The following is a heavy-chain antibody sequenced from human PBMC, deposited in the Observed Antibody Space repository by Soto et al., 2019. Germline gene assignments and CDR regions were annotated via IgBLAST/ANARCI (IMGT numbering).Heavy chain of an antibody. V-gene: IGHV3-23*01. CDR2: TRSNGEHT. Sequence: EVQILESGGGMVQPGGPLRFSWAGPGFRFRSLAMPGVPKAPGKGLEWVPPTRSNGEHTYYADSVKGRFTVSRDNSKNTLFLEMSSLRAEDSAIYYCAKDSKSVSVSAARVYGMDVWGQGTTVTVSS. CDR3: AKDSKSVSVSAARVYGMDV. J-gene: IGHJ6*02. D-gene: IGHD2-2*01. CDR1: GFRFRSLA.